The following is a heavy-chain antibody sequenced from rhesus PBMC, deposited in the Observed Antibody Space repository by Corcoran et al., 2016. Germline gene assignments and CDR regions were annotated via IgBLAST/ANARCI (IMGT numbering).Heavy chain of an antibody. CDR2: INGNSGST. Sequence: QVQLQESGPGLVKPSETLSLTCAVSGGSFSSYWWSWIRQPPGKVLGLVGEINGNSGSTNYNPSLSIRVTISKDASKNQFSLKLSSVTAADTAVYYCAREGGIAAAGVDYWGQGVLVTVSS. J-gene: IGHJ4*01. CDR3: AREGGIAAAGVDY. D-gene: IGHD6-25*01. CDR1: GGSFSSYW. V-gene: IGHV4-80*01.